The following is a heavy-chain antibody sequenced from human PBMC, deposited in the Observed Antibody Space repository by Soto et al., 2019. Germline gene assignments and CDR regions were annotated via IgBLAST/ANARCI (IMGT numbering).Heavy chain of an antibody. CDR2: IRKDGSVK. Sequence: EVQLVESGGGLVQPGGSLRLSCAASEFAFSTYWMTWVRQAPGKGLEWVANIRKDGSVKYYVDSVKGRFTIYRANAKDSLFLQIKNLRAEDKAVYYCARDVVPSSDYYYDAFDVWGQGTLVTVSS. V-gene: IGHV3-7*03. J-gene: IGHJ3*01. D-gene: IGHD3-22*01. CDR3: ARDVVPSSDYYYDAFDV. CDR1: EFAFSTYW.